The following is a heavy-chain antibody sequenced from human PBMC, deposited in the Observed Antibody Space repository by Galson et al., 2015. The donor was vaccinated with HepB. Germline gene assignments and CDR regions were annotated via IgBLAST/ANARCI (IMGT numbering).Heavy chain of an antibody. V-gene: IGHV3-23*01. J-gene: IGHJ4*02. CDR2: ISGSGGST. D-gene: IGHD6-19*01. CDR3: ARGLDSPGIAVD. Sequence: MSWVRQAPGKGLEWVSAISGSGGSTYYADSVKGRFTISRDNSRNTLYLQMNSLRAEDTAVYYCARGLDSPGIAVDWGQGTLVTVSS.